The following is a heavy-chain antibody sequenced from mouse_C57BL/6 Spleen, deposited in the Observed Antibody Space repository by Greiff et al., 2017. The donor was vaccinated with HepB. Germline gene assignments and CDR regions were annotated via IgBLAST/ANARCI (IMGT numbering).Heavy chain of an antibody. J-gene: IGHJ1*03. CDR1: GYTFTSYW. V-gene: IGHV1-52*01. Sequence: VQLQQPGAELVRPGSSVKLSCKASGYTFTSYWMHWVKQRPIQGLEWIGNIDPSDSETHYNQKFKDKATLTVDKSSSTAYMQLSSLTSEDSAVYYCARERLYGSSYVRYFDVWGTGTTVTVSS. CDR2: IDPSDSET. D-gene: IGHD1-1*01. CDR3: ARERLYGSSYVRYFDV.